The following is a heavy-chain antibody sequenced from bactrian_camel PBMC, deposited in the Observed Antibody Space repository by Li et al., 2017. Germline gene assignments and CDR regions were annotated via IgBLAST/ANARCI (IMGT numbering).Heavy chain of an antibody. D-gene: IGHD4*01. Sequence: HVQLVESGGGSVQAGGSLRLSCAASGYTLSTYSGRCKAWFRQAPGKEREGIASTYVIESTGSTSYADSVKGRFTISLDNAKNTVYLQMNTLKPEDTGMYYCAARLACYEDDYRRSETFGYWGQGTQVTVS. CDR2: TYVIESTGST. CDR3: AARLACYEDDYRRSETFGY. CDR1: GYTLSTYSGRC. J-gene: IGHJ6*01. V-gene: IGHV3S26*01.